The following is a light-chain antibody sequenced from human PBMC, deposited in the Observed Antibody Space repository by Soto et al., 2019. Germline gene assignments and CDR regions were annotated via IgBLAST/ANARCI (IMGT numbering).Light chain of an antibody. V-gene: IGLV2-8*01. CDR3: SSYAGNNNYV. Sequence: QSVLTQPPSASGSPGQSVTISRTGTSSDLGGFTYVSWYQQHPGKAPKLMIYEVSKRPSGVPDRFSGSKSGNTASLTVSGLQAEDEADYYCSSYAGNNNYVFGTGTKVTVL. CDR2: EVS. CDR1: SSDLGGFTY. J-gene: IGLJ1*01.